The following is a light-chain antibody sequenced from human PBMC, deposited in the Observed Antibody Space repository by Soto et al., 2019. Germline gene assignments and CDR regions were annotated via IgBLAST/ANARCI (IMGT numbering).Light chain of an antibody. CDR3: QQYGSSPRALT. J-gene: IGKJ4*01. Sequence: ELVLTQSPGTLSLFTGARAKLSCRSRQSVSSSYLAWYQQKPGQAPRLLIYGASSRATGIPDRFSGSGSGTDFTLTIRRLEPEDFAVYYCQQYGSSPRALTCGGGNTGDI. CDR1: QSVSSSY. CDR2: GAS. V-gene: IGKV3-20*01.